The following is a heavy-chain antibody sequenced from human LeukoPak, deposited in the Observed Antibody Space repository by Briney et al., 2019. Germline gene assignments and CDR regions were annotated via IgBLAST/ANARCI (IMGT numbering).Heavy chain of an antibody. D-gene: IGHD3-10*01. V-gene: IGHV3-23*01. J-gene: IGHJ1*01. Sequence: GGSLGLSCAVSGFTFSRYAMSWVRQAPGKGLEWVSGISGSGSSTYFADSVKGRFTISRDNSKNTLYLKMNSLRAEDTAVYYCAKGRFDDSGSGSYYVSEYFQHWGQGTLVTVSS. CDR2: ISGSGSST. CDR3: AKGRFDDSGSGSYYVSEYFQH. CDR1: GFTFSRYA.